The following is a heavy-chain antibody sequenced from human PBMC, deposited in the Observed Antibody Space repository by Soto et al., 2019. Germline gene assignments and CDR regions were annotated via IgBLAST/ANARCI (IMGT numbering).Heavy chain of an antibody. CDR3: ARDYSDTAPLLVFQH. D-gene: IGHD3-22*01. J-gene: IGHJ1*01. CDR1: GFTVSSNY. Sequence: EVQLVESGGGLIQPGGSLRLSCAASGFTVSSNYMSWVRQAPGKGLEWVSVIYSGGNTYYADSVKGRFTISRDNSKNTLYLQMNSLRVEDTAVYYCARDYSDTAPLLVFQHWGQGTLVTVSS. CDR2: IYSGGNT. V-gene: IGHV3-53*01.